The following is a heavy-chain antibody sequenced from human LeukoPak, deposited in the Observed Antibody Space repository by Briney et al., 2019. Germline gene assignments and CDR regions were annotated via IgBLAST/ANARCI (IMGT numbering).Heavy chain of an antibody. D-gene: IGHD1-26*01. CDR1: GFTFSSYE. V-gene: IGHV3-48*03. Sequence: GGSLRLSCAASGFTFSSYEMNWVRQAPGKGLEWVSYISSSGSNINFADSVKGRFTISRDNAKNSLFLQMNSLRAEDTAVYYCARETYILGAQPLDYWGQGTLVTVSS. CDR2: ISSSGSNI. CDR3: ARETYILGAQPLDY. J-gene: IGHJ4*02.